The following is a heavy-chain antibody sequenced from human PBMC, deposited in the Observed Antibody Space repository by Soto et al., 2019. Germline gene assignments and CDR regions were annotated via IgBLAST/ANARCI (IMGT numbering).Heavy chain of an antibody. D-gene: IGHD2-15*01. CDR1: GYTFTGYY. CDR2: INPNSGGT. Sequence: ASVKFSCKASGYTFTGYYMHWVRQAPGQGLEWMGWINPNSGGTNYAQKFQGRVTMTRDTSISTAYMELSRLRSDDTAVYYCARAIYCSGGSCYDYWGQGTLVTVSS. V-gene: IGHV1-2*02. J-gene: IGHJ4*02. CDR3: ARAIYCSGGSCYDY.